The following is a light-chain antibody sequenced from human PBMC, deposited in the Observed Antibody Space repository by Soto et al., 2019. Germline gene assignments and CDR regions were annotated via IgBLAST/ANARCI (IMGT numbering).Light chain of an antibody. CDR1: SGYSNYK. Sequence: QLVLTQPPSASASLGASVTLTCTLSSGYSNYKVDWYQQRPGKGLRFVMRVGTGGIVGYKGDGIPDRFSVLGSGLNRYLTIKNIQEEDESDYHCGADHGSGSNFVYVFGTGTKLTVL. V-gene: IGLV9-49*01. CDR2: VGTGGIVG. CDR3: GADHGSGSNFVYV. J-gene: IGLJ1*01.